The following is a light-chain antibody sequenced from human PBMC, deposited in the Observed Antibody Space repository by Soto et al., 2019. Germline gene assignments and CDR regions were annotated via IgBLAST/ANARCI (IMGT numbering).Light chain of an antibody. CDR2: GAS. CDR3: QHYGSSAYT. CDR1: QSVRSNY. V-gene: IGKV3-20*01. J-gene: IGKJ2*01. Sequence: EIVLTQSPGTLSLSPGERATLSCRASQSVRSNYLAWYQQKPGQAPRLLIYGASSRATGIPDRFSGSGSGTDFALTISRMDPEDFAVYYCQHYGSSAYTFGQGTTLEIK.